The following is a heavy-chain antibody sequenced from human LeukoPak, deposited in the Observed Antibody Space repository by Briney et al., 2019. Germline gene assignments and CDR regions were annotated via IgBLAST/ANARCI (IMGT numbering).Heavy chain of an antibody. CDR1: SYTFTSYG. CDR2: ISAYNGNT. D-gene: IGHD3-10*01. CDR3: ARDLQITMVRGVITPFLDY. Sequence: ASVKVSCKASSYTFTSYGISWVRQAPGQGLEWMGWISAYNGNTNYAQKLQGRVTMTTDTSTSTAYMELRSLRSDDTAVYYCARDLQITMVRGVITPFLDYWGQGTLVTVSS. V-gene: IGHV1-18*01. J-gene: IGHJ4*02.